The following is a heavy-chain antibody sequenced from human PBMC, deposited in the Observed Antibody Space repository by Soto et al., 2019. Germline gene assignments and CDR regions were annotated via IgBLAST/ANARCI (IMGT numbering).Heavy chain of an antibody. CDR1: GGSISSYY. V-gene: IGHV4-59*01. Sequence: QVQLQESGPGLVKPSETLSLTCTVSGGSISSYYWSWIRQPPGKGLEWIGYIYYSGSTNYNPSLTGRLTTSVDTTKNQFSLKLSSVTAADPAVYYCAREGRATVTTGGWFDPWGQGTLVTVSS. J-gene: IGHJ5*02. CDR3: AREGRATVTTGGWFDP. D-gene: IGHD4-17*01. CDR2: IYYSGST.